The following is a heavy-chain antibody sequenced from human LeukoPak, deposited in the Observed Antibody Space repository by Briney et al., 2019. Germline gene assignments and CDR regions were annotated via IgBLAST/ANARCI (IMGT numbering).Heavy chain of an antibody. J-gene: IGHJ4*02. Sequence: ASVKVSCKVSGYTLTELSMHWVRQAPGKGLEWMGGFDPEDGETIYAQKFLGRVTMTEDTSTDTAYMDLSSLRSEDTAFYYCAAPAVADRYYFDYWGQGTLVTVSS. CDR1: GYTLTELS. CDR2: FDPEDGET. D-gene: IGHD6-19*01. CDR3: AAPAVADRYYFDY. V-gene: IGHV1-24*01.